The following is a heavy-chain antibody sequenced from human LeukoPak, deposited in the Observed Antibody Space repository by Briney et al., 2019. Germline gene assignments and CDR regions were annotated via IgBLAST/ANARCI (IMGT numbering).Heavy chain of an antibody. Sequence: GGSLRLSCAASGFTFSSYWMSWVRQAPGKGLEWAANIKQDGRDKYYVDSVKGRCTMCRDNDKTSLYLQMNSLRAEDTAVYYCARIDYYDSSGYYYGSYFDYWGQGTLVTVSS. CDR3: ARIDYYDSSGYYYGSYFDY. CDR1: GFTFSSYW. J-gene: IGHJ4*02. D-gene: IGHD3-22*01. V-gene: IGHV3-7*01. CDR2: IKQDGRDK.